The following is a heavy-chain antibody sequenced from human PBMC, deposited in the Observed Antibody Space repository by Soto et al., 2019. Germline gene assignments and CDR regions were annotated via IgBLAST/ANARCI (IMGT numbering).Heavy chain of an antibody. Sequence: ASVKVSCKASGSTFSNYAFNWVRQAPGQGLEWMGGIIPVYGTTDYAQNFQDRVTFTADESTSTAYMDMSSLRSDDTAVYYCARAYCGGDCYSGGPDNWFDPWGQGTLVTVSS. CDR1: GSTFSNYA. D-gene: IGHD2-21*02. CDR3: ARAYCGGDCYSGGPDNWFDP. J-gene: IGHJ5*02. CDR2: IIPVYGTT. V-gene: IGHV1-69*13.